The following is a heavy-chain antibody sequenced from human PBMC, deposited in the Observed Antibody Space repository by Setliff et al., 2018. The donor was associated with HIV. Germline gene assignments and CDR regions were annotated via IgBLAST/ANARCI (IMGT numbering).Heavy chain of an antibody. Sequence: PGESLKISCAASGFTFSTYAMSWVRQAPGKGLEWVAFMFYNGKAEEYADSVKGRFTISRDNSKNTLYLEMNSLRPEDTAVYYCARDPPSWQWLFDYWGQGALVTVSS. CDR3: ARDPPSWQWLFDY. V-gene: IGHV3-30*03. CDR2: MFYNGKAE. D-gene: IGHD6-19*01. CDR1: GFTFSTYA. J-gene: IGHJ4*02.